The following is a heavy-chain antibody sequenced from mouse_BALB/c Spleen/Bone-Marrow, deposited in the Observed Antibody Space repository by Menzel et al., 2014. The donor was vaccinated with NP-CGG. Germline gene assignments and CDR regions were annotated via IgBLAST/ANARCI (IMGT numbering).Heavy chain of an antibody. V-gene: IGHV1-19*01. J-gene: IGHJ3*01. D-gene: IGHD1-1*01. CDR1: GYTFXDYY. Sequence: VQLKQSGPELVRPGASVKMSCEASGYTFXDYYMDWVKQSPGENFEWIGRVNPYNGGTNYNQKFKDKATLTVDKSSSTAYMELNTLTSEDSAVYYCARWNYYGPTYWGQGTLVTVSA. CDR3: ARWNYYGPTY. CDR2: VNPYNGGT.